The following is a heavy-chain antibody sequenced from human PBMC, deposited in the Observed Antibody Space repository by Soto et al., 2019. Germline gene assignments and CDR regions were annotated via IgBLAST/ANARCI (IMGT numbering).Heavy chain of an antibody. Sequence: QIQLVQSGTEVREPGASVKVSCQASGYTFTSYGIIWVRQAPGQGLELMGWISGYNNNKNYAQKYQARVTMTTDSSTRTAYMELGSLRSDDTAVYYCARVGAIAPAEGDYWGQGTLVTVSS. CDR3: ARVGAIAPAEGDY. CDR2: ISGYNNNK. CDR1: GYTFTSYG. J-gene: IGHJ4*02. D-gene: IGHD6-13*01. V-gene: IGHV1-18*01.